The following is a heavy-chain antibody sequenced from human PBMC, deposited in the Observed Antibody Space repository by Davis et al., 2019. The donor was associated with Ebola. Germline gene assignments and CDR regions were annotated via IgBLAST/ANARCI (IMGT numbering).Heavy chain of an antibody. J-gene: IGHJ4*02. V-gene: IGHV3-7*03. CDR2: IKQDGSEK. Sequence: ETLSLTCTVSGGSISSYYWSWVRQAPRKGLEWVANIKQDGSEKYYVDSVKGRFTISRDNAKNSLYLQMNSLRAEDTAVYYCATGRWGDYWGQGTLVTVSS. CDR1: GGSISSYY. D-gene: IGHD3-16*01. CDR3: ATGRWGDY.